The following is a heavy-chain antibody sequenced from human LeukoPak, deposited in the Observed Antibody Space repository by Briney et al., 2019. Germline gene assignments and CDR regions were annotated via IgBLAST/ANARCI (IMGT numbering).Heavy chain of an antibody. CDR1: GYSISSGYY. Sequence: SETLSLTCTVSGYSISSGYYWGWIRQPPGKGLEWIGSIYHSGSTYYNPSLKSRVTISVDTSKNQFSLKLSSVTAADTAVYYCARTTEAHSWRTRYYDYYMDVWGKGTMVTVSS. D-gene: IGHD6-13*01. V-gene: IGHV4-38-2*02. CDR3: ARTTEAHSWRTRYYDYYMDV. J-gene: IGHJ6*03. CDR2: IYHSGST.